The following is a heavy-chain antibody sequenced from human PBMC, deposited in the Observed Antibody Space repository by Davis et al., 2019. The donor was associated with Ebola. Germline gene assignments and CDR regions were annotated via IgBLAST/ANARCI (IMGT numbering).Heavy chain of an antibody. D-gene: IGHD4-17*01. Sequence: PSETLSLTCTVSGGSISSGSYYWSWIRQPAGKGLEWIGHIYTSGSTNYNPSLKSRVTISVDTSKNQFSLKLSSVTAADTAVYYCARESGVYGDFDYWGQGTLVTVSS. CDR1: GGSISSGSYY. CDR3: ARESGVYGDFDY. CDR2: IYTSGST. J-gene: IGHJ4*02. V-gene: IGHV4-61*09.